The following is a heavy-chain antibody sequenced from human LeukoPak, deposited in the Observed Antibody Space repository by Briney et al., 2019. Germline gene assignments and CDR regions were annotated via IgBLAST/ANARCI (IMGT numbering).Heavy chain of an antibody. J-gene: IGHJ4*02. V-gene: IGHV1-69*05. CDR2: IIPIFGTA. CDR1: GGTFSSYA. D-gene: IGHD1-26*01. CDR3: AKVRYRSGSYHYFDC. Sequence: SVKVSCKASGGTFSSYAISWVRQAPGQGLEWMGRIIPIFGTANYAQKFQGRVTITTDESTSTAYMELSSLRSEDTAVYYCAKVRYRSGSYHYFDCWGQGTLVTVSS.